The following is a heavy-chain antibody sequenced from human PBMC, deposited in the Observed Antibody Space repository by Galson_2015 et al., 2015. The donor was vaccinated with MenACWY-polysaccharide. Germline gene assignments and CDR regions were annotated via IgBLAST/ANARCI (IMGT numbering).Heavy chain of an antibody. CDR1: GYTFISYD. CDR2: MNPNSGNT. CDR3: ARVGYYDSSGYSLNAFDI. D-gene: IGHD3-22*01. J-gene: IGHJ3*02. V-gene: IGHV1-8*01. Sequence: SVKVSCKASGYTFISYDFNWVRQATGQGLEWMGWMNPNSGNTGYAQKFQGRVTMTRNTSISTAYMELSSLRSEDTAVHYCARVGYYDSSGYSLNAFDIWGQGTMVTVSS.